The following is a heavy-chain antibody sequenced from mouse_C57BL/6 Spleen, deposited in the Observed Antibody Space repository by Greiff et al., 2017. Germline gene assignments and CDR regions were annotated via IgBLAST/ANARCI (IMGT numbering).Heavy chain of an antibody. D-gene: IGHD2-3*01. CDR1: GFTFSSYA. Sequence: EVHLVESGEGLVKPGGSLKLSCAASGFTFSSYAMSWVRQTPEKRLEWVAYISSGGDYIYYADTVKGRFTISRDNARNTLYLQRRSLKSEDTAVDYCTRDDASPPSYWYFDVWGTGTTVTVSS. V-gene: IGHV5-9-1*02. J-gene: IGHJ1*03. CDR2: ISSGGDYI. CDR3: TRDDASPPSYWYFDV.